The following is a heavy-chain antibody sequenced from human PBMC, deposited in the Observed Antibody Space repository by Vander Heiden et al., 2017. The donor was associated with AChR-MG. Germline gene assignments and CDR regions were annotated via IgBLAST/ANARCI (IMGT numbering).Heavy chain of an antibody. CDR2: ISAGGGSR. D-gene: IGHD1-1*01. J-gene: IGHJ6*02. V-gene: IGHV3-23*01. CDR1: AFTFSSSA. Sequence: EVQLLESGGGLVQPGGSLRLSCATSAFTFSSSAMSWVRHAPGKGLEWVSVISAGGGSRYTADSVKGRFTISRDNSKNTLYLQMNSLRAEDTAVYYCAKGSPGGLPGKYYYGMDVWGQGTTVTVSS. CDR3: AKGSPGGLPGKYYYGMDV.